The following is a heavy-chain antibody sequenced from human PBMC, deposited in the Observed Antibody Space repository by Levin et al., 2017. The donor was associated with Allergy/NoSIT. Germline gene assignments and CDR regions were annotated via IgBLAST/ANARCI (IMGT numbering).Heavy chain of an antibody. CDR2: ISSSSSTI. D-gene: IGHD4-17*01. CDR1: GFTFSSYS. Sequence: GESLKISCAASGFTFSSYSMNWVRQAPGKGLEWVSYISSSSSTIYYADSVKGRFTISRDNAKNSLYLQMNSLRAEDTAVYYCARDRRTPDYGDYDTDAFDSWGQGTMVTVSS. CDR3: ARDRRTPDYGDYDTDAFDS. J-gene: IGHJ3*02. V-gene: IGHV3-48*01.